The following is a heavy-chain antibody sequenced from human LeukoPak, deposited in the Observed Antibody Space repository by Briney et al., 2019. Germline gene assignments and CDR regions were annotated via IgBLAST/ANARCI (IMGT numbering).Heavy chain of an antibody. CDR3: AARSGSGSYY. CDR1: GFTFASSA. D-gene: IGHD3-10*01. CDR2: ISVSDIYT. J-gene: IGHJ4*02. V-gene: IGHV3-23*01. Sequence: SGGSLRLSCAASGFTFASSAMSWVRQAPGKGQEWVSAISVSDIYTSYADSVKGRFTISRDYSKNTLYLQMNSLRAEDTAEYYCAARSGSGSYYWGQGTLVTVSS.